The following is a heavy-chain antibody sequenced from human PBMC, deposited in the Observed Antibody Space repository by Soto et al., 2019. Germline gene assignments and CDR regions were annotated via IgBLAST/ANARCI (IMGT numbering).Heavy chain of an antibody. D-gene: IGHD1-26*01. V-gene: IGHV3-30*03. CDR2: MSYDGSNE. CDR1: GFTFSHYA. CDR3: ARDKSIVGATIGMDV. J-gene: IGHJ6*02. Sequence: GGSLRLSCAASGFTFSHYAMHWVRQAPGKGLEWVALMSYDGSNEYYADSVKGRFTISRDNSKNTLYLQMNSLRAEDTAVYYCARDKSIVGATIGMDVWGQGTTVTVSS.